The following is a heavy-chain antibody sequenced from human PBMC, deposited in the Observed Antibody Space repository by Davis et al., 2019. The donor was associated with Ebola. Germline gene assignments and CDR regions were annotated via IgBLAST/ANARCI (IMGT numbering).Heavy chain of an antibody. Sequence: SETLSLTCAVYGGSFSGDYWSWIRQPPGKGLEWIGEINHSGSTNYNPSLKSRVTISVDTSKNQFSLKLSSVTAADTAVYYCASPDYGDYGVHHWGQGTLVTVSS. V-gene: IGHV4-34*01. J-gene: IGHJ4*02. CDR2: INHSGST. CDR3: ASPDYGDYGVHH. CDR1: GGSFSGDY. D-gene: IGHD4-17*01.